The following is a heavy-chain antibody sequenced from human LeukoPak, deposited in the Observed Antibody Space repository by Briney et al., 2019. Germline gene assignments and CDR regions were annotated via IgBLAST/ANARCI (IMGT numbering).Heavy chain of an antibody. V-gene: IGHV3-64*01. CDR2: ISSNGGST. Sequence: GGSLRLSCAASGFTFSSYAMHWVRQAPGKGLEYVSAISSNGGSTYYANSVKGRFTISRDNSKYTLYLQMGSLRAEDMAVYYCARVGSGYDFYYFDYWGQGTLVTVSS. CDR3: ARVGSGYDFYYFDY. D-gene: IGHD5-12*01. CDR1: GFTFSSYA. J-gene: IGHJ4*02.